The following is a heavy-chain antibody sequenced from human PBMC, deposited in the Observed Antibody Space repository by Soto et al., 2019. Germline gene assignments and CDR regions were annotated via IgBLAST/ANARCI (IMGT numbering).Heavy chain of an antibody. CDR2: IYHSGST. D-gene: IGHD2-2*01. CDR1: GGSISSGGYS. J-gene: IGHJ4*02. Sequence: QLQLQESGSGLVKPSQTLSLTCAVSGGSISSGGYSWSWIRQPPGKGLEWIGYIYHSGSTYYNPSLKSRVTISVARSKTQFSLKLSSVTAAVTAVYYCASANPVYAVVWGQGTLVTVSS. V-gene: IGHV4-30-2*01. CDR3: ASANPVYAVV.